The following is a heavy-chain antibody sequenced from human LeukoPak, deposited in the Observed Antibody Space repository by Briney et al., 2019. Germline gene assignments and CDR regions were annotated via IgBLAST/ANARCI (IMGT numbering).Heavy chain of an antibody. CDR1: GGTFSSYA. J-gene: IGHJ4*02. D-gene: IGHD3-22*01. Sequence: ASVKVSCKASGGTFSSYAISWVRQAPGQGLEWMGRIIPIFGTANYVQKFQGRVTITADKSTSTAYMELSSLRSEDTAVYYCASPPSDYYDSSGYLDYWGQGTLVTVSS. CDR3: ASPPSDYYDSSGYLDY. CDR2: IIPIFGTA. V-gene: IGHV1-69*06.